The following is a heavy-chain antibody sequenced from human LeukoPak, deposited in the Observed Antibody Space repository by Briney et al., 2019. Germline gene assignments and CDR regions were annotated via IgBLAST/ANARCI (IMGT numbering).Heavy chain of an antibody. Sequence: SVKVSCKASGGTFTSYAISWVRQAPGQGLEWMGGITPIVGLANYAQKFQGRVTFIADKSTSTSYMNLSGLRSEDTAVYYCAGGRDGHDDYWGQGTLVTVSS. D-gene: IGHD3-16*01. CDR2: ITPIVGLA. CDR3: AGGRDGHDDY. J-gene: IGHJ4*02. V-gene: IGHV1-69*10. CDR1: GGTFTSYA.